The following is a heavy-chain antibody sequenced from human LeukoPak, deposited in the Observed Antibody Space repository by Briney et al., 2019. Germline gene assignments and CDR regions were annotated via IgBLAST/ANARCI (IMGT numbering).Heavy chain of an antibody. V-gene: IGHV3-15*01. J-gene: IGHJ4*02. CDR3: TLRGSSGYSY. Sequence: GGSLRLSCAASGFTFSSYWMSWVRQAPGKGLEWVGQIKSKTDGGTTDYAAPVKDRFTISRDDSKSTLYVQMNGLKIDDTAVYYCTLRGSSGYSYWGQGTLVTVSS. CDR2: IKSKTDGGTT. D-gene: IGHD3-22*01. CDR1: GFTFSSYW.